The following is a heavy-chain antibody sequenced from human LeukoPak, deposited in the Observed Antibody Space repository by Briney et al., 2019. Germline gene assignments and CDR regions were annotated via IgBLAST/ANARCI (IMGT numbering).Heavy chain of an antibody. CDR2: IDYSGSS. CDR3: ARDHPVADWAPDI. D-gene: IGHD3-9*01. Sequence: AETLSLTCSVSGGSISSYSWTWIRQPPGKGLEWIGCIDYSGSSNYNPSLKSRVTISADPSTNHFSLNLTSVTAADTAVYFCARDHPVADWAPDIWGRGTMVTVSS. V-gene: IGHV4-59*13. CDR1: GGSISSYS. J-gene: IGHJ3*02.